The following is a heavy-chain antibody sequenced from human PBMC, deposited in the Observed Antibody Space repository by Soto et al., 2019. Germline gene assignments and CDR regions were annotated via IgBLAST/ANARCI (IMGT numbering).Heavy chain of an antibody. Sequence: SATLSLTYALSGDSISGYYWSWIRQSPGKGLEWIGFIYYTGDTNYNPSLKSRVTMSVDTTKNQFSLRLSSVTAADTAVYFCAKYRSSDAAAYKFHYWGPAPQVIVSS. D-gene: IGHD6-13*01. J-gene: IGHJ4*02. V-gene: IGHV4-59*01. CDR2: IYYTGDT. CDR1: GDSISGYY. CDR3: AKYRSSDAAAYKFHY.